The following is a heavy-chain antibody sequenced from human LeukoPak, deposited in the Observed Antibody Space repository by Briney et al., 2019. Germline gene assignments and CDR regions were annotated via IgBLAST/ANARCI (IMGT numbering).Heavy chain of an antibody. Sequence: GGSLRLSCATSGFAFSSYWMFWVRQAPGKGLLWISQVNTDGASTTYGDSAKGRFTISRDNAKNSLFLQMNSLRVEDTATYYCARGTATMAGIDFWGHGTLVTVFS. CDR2: VNTDGAST. V-gene: IGHV3-74*01. CDR3: ARGTATMAGIDF. D-gene: IGHD6-19*01. CDR1: GFAFSSYW. J-gene: IGHJ4*01.